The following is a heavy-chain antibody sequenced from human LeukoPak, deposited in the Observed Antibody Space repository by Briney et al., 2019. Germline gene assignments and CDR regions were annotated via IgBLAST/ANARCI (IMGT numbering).Heavy chain of an antibody. CDR2: ISSSSSTI. J-gene: IGHJ4*02. D-gene: IGHD6-13*01. V-gene: IGHV3-48*01. Sequence: GGSLRLSCAASGFTFSSYGMHWVRQAPGKGLEWVSYISSSSSTIYYADSVKGRFTISRDNAKNSLYLQMNSLRAEDTAVYYCARDIADWGQGTLVTVSS. CDR1: GFTFSSYG. CDR3: ARDIAD.